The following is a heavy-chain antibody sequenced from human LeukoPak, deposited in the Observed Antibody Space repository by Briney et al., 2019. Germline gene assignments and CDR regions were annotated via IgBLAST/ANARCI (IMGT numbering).Heavy chain of an antibody. Sequence: HPGGSLRLSCSASGFTLSDYAMHWVRQAPGKGLEYVSGISYDGGSTYYADSVKGRFTISRDSSKNTLYLQMSSLRAEDTAVYYFARLQGARDYWGQGTLVTVSS. D-gene: IGHD1-26*01. CDR3: ARLQGARDY. J-gene: IGHJ4*02. CDR2: ISYDGGST. V-gene: IGHV3-64*04. CDR1: GFTLSDYA.